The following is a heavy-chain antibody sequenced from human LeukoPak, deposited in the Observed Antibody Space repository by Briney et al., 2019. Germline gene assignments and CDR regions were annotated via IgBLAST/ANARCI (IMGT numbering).Heavy chain of an antibody. CDR3: AAITTVFGSSGQFDY. V-gene: IGHV1-69*05. J-gene: IGHJ4*02. CDR2: IIPIFGTA. CDR1: GGTFSSYA. Sequence: ASVKVSCKASGGTFSSYAISWVRQAPGQGLEWMGGIIPIFGTANYAQKFQGRVTITTDESTSTAYMELSSLRSEDTAVYYCAAITTVFGSSGQFDYWGQGTLVTVSS. D-gene: IGHD6-19*01.